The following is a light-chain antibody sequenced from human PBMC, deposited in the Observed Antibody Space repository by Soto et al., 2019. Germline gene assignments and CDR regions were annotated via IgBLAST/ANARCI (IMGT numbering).Light chain of an antibody. V-gene: IGLV1-40*01. CDR1: SSNIGAGYD. Sequence: QPVLTQPPSVSGAPGQRVTISCTGSSSNIGAGYDVHWYQQLPGTAPKLLIYGNSNRPSGVPDRFSGSKSGTSASLAITGLQAEDEADYYCQSYDSRVRVVFGGGTKLTVL. CDR2: GNS. J-gene: IGLJ2*01. CDR3: QSYDSRVRVV.